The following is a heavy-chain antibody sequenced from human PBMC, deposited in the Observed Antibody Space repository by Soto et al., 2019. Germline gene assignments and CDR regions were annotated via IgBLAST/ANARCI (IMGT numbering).Heavy chain of an antibody. J-gene: IGHJ4*02. D-gene: IGHD3-10*01. CDR3: ARRTSLPISITMVRGLVPTGAFDY. Sequence: SETLSLTCTVSGGSISSGDYYWSWIRQPPGKGLEWIGYIYYSGSTYYNPSLKSRVTISVDTSKNQFSLKLSSVTAADTAVYYCARRTSLPISITMVRGLVPTGAFDYWGQGTLVTVSS. CDR2: IYYSGST. V-gene: IGHV4-30-4*01. CDR1: GGSISSGDYY.